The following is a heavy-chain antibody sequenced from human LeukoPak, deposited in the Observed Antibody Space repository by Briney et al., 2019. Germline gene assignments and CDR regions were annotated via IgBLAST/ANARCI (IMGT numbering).Heavy chain of an antibody. D-gene: IGHD5-24*01. Sequence: PGGSLRLSCAASGFTFSTYWMSWVRQAPGKGLEWVANIKQDGSEKYYVDSVKGRFTISRDNAKNSLYLQMNSLRAEDTAVYYCARDRVEMATIGPDYWGQGTLVTVSS. CDR2: IKQDGSEK. CDR3: ARDRVEMATIGPDY. V-gene: IGHV3-7*01. J-gene: IGHJ4*02. CDR1: GFTFSTYW.